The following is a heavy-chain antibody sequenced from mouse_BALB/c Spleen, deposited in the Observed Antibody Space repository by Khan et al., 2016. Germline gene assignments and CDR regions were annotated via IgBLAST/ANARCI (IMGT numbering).Heavy chain of an antibody. J-gene: IGHJ3*01. CDR2: INPTSNYT. Sequence: QVQLQQSGAELARPGASVKMSCKASGYTFTSYTMHWVKQRPGQGLEWIGYINPTSNYTNYNQKFRDKATLTADKSSNPAYMQLSGLTSEDSAVYFCAREGFRAWFVYWGQGTLVTVSA. V-gene: IGHV1-4*01. CDR3: AREGFRAWFVY. CDR1: GYTFTSYT.